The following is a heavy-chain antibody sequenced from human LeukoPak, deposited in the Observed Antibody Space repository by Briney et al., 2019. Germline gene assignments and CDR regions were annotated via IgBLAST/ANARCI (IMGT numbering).Heavy chain of an antibody. CDR2: ISGSGTST. D-gene: IGHD4-23*01. CDR1: GFTFGDYA. CDR3: AAHARGNSFWDY. V-gene: IGHV3-23*01. J-gene: IGHJ4*02. Sequence: PGGSLRLSCTASGFTFGDYAMSWFRQAPGKGLEWVSAISGSGTSTYYADSVKGRFSISRDNSKNTLYLQMNSLRVEDTAVYYCAAHARGNSFWDYWGQGTLVTVSS.